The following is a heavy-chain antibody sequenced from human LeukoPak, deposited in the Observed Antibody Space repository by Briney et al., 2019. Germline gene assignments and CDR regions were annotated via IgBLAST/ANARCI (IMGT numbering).Heavy chain of an antibody. CDR2: IVVGSGNT. V-gene: IGHV1-58*02. CDR1: GFTFTSSA. D-gene: IGHD1-1*01. J-gene: IGHJ6*03. Sequence: SVKVSCKASGFTFTSSAMQWVRQARGQRLEWIGWIVVGSGNTNYAQKFQERVTITRDMSTSTAYMELSSLRSEDTAVYYCAADGGNWNLPDYYYTDVWGKGTTVTVSS. CDR3: AADGGNWNLPDYYYTDV.